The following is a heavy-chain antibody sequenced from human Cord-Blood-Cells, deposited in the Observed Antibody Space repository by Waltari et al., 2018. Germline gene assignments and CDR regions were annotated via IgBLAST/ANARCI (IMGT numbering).Heavy chain of an antibody. CDR3: ARGQLGASYWYFDL. D-gene: IGHD1-1*01. J-gene: IGHJ2*01. Sequence: QLQLQESGPGLVKPSETLSLTCTVSGASISRYYWSWIRQPPGKGLEWIGYIYYSGSTNYNPSLKSRVTISVDTSKNQFSLKLSSVTAADTAVYYCARGQLGASYWYFDLWGRGTLVTVSS. V-gene: IGHV4-59*01. CDR1: GASISRYY. CDR2: IYYSGST.